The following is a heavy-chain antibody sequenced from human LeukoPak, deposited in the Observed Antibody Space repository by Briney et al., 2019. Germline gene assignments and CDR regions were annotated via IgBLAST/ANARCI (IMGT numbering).Heavy chain of an antibody. CDR1: GGSISSYY. CDR2: IYYSGST. CDR3: ARGGAALTTFDY. D-gene: IGHD1-26*01. V-gene: IGHV4-59*01. Sequence: SETLSLTCTVYGGSISSYYWSCIRQPPGKGLEWIGYIYYSGSTNYNPSLKSRVTISVDTSKDQFSLKLSSVTAADTAVYYCARGGAALTTFDYWGQGTLVTVSS. J-gene: IGHJ4*02.